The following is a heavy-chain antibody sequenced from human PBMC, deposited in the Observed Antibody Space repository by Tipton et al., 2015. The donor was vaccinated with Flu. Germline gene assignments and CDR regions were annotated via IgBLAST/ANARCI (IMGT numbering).Heavy chain of an antibody. J-gene: IGHJ2*01. CDR3: ARVEIVVVPAAANWYFDL. CDR2: INHSGST. D-gene: IGHD2-2*03. V-gene: IGHV4-34*01. Sequence: TLSLTCAVYGGSFSGYYWSWIRQPPGKGLEWIGEINHSGSTNYNPSLKSRVTISVDTSKNQFSLKLSSVTAADTAVYYCARVEIVVVPAAANWYFDLWGRGTLVTVSS. CDR1: GGSFSGYY.